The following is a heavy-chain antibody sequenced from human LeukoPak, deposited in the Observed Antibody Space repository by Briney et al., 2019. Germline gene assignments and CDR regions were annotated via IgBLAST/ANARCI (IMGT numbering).Heavy chain of an antibody. Sequence: ASVKVSCKASGYTFTGYYMHWVRQAPGQGLEWMGWINPNSGGTNYAQKFQGRVTMTRDTSISTAYMELSRLRSDDTAVYCGARFNGDDVFDIWGKGKMVTVSS. D-gene: IGHD2-8*01. V-gene: IGHV1-2*02. CDR1: GYTFTGYY. CDR3: ARFNGDDVFDI. J-gene: IGHJ3*02. CDR2: INPNSGGT.